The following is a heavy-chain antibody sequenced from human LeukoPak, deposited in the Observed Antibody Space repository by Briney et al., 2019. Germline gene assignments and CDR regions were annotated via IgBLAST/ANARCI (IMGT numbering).Heavy chain of an antibody. D-gene: IGHD1-26*01. CDR2: ISYSGST. Sequence: PSETLSLTCTVSGGSISSGSYLWGCIRQSPGKWLEWIGSISYSGSTYYNPSLKSRVTVSVDTSKNQFSLKVTSVTAADTAVYYCARWVGNRNWFDPWGQGTLVTVSS. CDR3: ARWVGNRNWFDP. J-gene: IGHJ5*02. CDR1: GGSISSGSYL. V-gene: IGHV4-39*07.